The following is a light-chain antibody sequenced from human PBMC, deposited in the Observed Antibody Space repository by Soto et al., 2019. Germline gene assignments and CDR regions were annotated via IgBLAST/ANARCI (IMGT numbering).Light chain of an antibody. V-gene: IGKV1-5*03. J-gene: IGKJ1*01. CDR1: QYISSW. Sequence: DIQMTQSPSTLSASVGDRVTITCRASQYISSWLAWYQQKPGKAPKLLSYKASSLESGVPSRCSGSGSGTEFTITISSLQPDEFEKYYYQQYNSQRTFGQGTKVEIK. CDR3: QQYNSQRT. CDR2: KAS.